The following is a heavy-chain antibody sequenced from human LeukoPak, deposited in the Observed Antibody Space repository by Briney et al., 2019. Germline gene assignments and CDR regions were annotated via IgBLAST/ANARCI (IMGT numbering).Heavy chain of an antibody. V-gene: IGHV3-7*03. CDR1: GVTFSDFW. Sequence: GGSLRLSCEASGVTFSDFWMTWVRQAPGKGLEWVATMNQDESQKYYVDSVKGRFTISRDNSKNTLYLQMNSLRVEDTAVYYCVKVIVTTSEKGGAFHIWGQGTMVTVSS. CDR3: VKVIVTTSEKGGAFHI. J-gene: IGHJ3*02. D-gene: IGHD5-12*01. CDR2: MNQDESQK.